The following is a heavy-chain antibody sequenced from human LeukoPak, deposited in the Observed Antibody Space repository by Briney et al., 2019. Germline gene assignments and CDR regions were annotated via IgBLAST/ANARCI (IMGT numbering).Heavy chain of an antibody. CDR1: GFTFSSYG. J-gene: IGHJ4*02. Sequence: PGGSLSLSCAASGFTFSSYGMHWVRQAPGKGLEWVAVISYDGSNKYYADSVKGRFTISRDNSKNTLYLQMNSLRAEDTAVYYCAKAYSYYDSSGYYDYWGQGTLVTVSS. CDR3: AKAYSYYDSSGYYDY. D-gene: IGHD3-22*01. CDR2: ISYDGSNK. V-gene: IGHV3-30*18.